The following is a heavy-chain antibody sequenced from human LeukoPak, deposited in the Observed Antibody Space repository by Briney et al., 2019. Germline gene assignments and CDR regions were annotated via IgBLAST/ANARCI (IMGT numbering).Heavy chain of an antibody. D-gene: IGHD6-19*01. CDR2: IYYSGST. J-gene: IGHJ4*02. CDR3: ARSSGWLYFDY. V-gene: IGHV4-59*01. Sequence: SETLSLTCTVSGGSISSYYWSWIRPPPGKGLEWIGYIYYSGSTNYNPSLKSRVTISVDTSKNQFSLKLSSVTAADTAVYYCARSSGWLYFDYWGQGTLVTVSS. CDR1: GGSISSYY.